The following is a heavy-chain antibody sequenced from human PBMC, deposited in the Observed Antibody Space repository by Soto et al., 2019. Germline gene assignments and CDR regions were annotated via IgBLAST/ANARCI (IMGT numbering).Heavy chain of an antibody. J-gene: IGHJ6*02. Sequence: QVQLQESGPGLVKPSQTLSLTCTVSGGSISSGGYYWSWIRQHPGKGLEWIGYIYYSGSTYYNPSLTSRVTISVDTSKNQFSLKLSSVTAADTAVYYCATLRGDYGDYEALGYYYGMDVWGQGTTVTVSS. CDR1: GGSISSGGYY. CDR2: IYYSGST. D-gene: IGHD4-17*01. V-gene: IGHV4-31*03. CDR3: ATLRGDYGDYEALGYYYGMDV.